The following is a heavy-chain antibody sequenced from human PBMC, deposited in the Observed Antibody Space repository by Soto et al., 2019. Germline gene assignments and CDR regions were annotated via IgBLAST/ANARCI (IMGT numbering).Heavy chain of an antibody. CDR3: ARDIVATIFLFYFDY. CDR1: GFTFSSYA. D-gene: IGHD5-12*01. V-gene: IGHV3-30-3*01. CDR2: ISYDGSNK. Sequence: QVQLVESGGGVVQPGRSLRLSCAASGFTFSSYAMHWVRQAPGKGLEWVAVISYDGSNKYYADSVKGRFTISRDNSKNTLHLQTNSPRAEYTAVYYCARDIVATIFLFYFDYWGQGTLVTVSS. J-gene: IGHJ4*02.